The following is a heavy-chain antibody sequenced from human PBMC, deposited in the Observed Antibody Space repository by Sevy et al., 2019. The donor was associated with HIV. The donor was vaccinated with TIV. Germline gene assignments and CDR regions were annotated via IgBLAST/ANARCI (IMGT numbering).Heavy chain of an antibody. V-gene: IGHV4-59*08. CDR3: ARRNDFDI. CDR1: GGSINSDH. J-gene: IGHJ3*02. CDR2: VYYTGGT. Sequence: ETLSLTCTVSGGSINSDHWNWIRQPPGKGLEWIGYVYYTGGTNYNPSLKNRVTISVDRTKNQFSLKLTSATAADTAVYYCARRNDFDIWGQGTMVTVSS.